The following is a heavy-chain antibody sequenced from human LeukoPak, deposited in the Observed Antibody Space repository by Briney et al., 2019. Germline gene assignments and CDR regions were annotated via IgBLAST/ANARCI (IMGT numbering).Heavy chain of an antibody. D-gene: IGHD2-2*01. CDR1: GYTFSIYG. CDR2: ISGYNGKT. J-gene: IGHJ4*02. V-gene: IGHV1-18*01. Sequence: ASVKVSCKASGYTFSIYGISWVREAPGQGLEWMGWISGYNGKTNYAQKFQGRVTMTTDTSTSTAYMELRSLKSDDTAVYYCARDYCSSTSCYFDYWGQGTLVTVSS. CDR3: ARDYCSSTSCYFDY.